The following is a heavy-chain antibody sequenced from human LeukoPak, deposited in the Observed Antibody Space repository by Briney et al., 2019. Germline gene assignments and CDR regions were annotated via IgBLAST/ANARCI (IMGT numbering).Heavy chain of an antibody. CDR2: ISSSGTTI. D-gene: IGHD2-15*01. CDR3: ARVGVVVAATGNLWFDP. V-gene: IGHV3-48*03. Sequence: GGSLRLSCAASGFTFSSYEMNWVRQAPGKGLEWVSYISSSGTTIYCADSVKGRFTISRDNAKNSPYLQMNSLRAEDTAVYYCARVGVVVAATGNLWFDPWGQGTLVTVSS. CDR1: GFTFSSYE. J-gene: IGHJ5*02.